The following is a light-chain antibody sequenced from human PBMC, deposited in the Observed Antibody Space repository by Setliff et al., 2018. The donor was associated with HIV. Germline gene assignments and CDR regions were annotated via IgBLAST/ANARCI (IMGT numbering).Light chain of an antibody. J-gene: IGLJ1*01. CDR2: GVS. V-gene: IGLV2-14*01. CDR3: SSYTSSNTFYV. Sequence: SALTQPASVSGSPGQSITISCTGTSSDVGGYNYVSWYQHHPGKAPKLMIYGVSNRPSGVSNRFSGSKSGNTASLTISGLQAEDEADYYCSSYTSSNTFYVFGTGTKVTVL. CDR1: SSDVGGYNY.